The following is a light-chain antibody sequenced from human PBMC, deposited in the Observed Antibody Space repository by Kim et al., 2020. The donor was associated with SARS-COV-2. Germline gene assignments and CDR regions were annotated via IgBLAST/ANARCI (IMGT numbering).Light chain of an antibody. CDR2: AVS. V-gene: IGKV1-27*01. CDR1: QAIRKF. CDR3: QTYDTVPYN. J-gene: IGKJ2*01. Sequence: DIQMTQSPSSLSASVEDRVTITCRASQAIRKFVAWYQQKPGKIPKLLIHAVSTLHSGVPSRFSGGGSGTDFTLTIRGLQPEDVATYYCQTYDTVPYNFGQGTKLEI.